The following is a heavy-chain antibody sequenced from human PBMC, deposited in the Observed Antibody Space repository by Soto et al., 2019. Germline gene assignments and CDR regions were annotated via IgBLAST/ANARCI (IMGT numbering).Heavy chain of an antibody. CDR2: VYNSGST. CDR3: ARYRREAVAGYTLDN. Sequence: SETLSLTCTVSGGSISSNYWTWIRQPPGKGLEWIGYVYNSGSTNYNPSLTSRVTISEDTSKSQFSLKVNSMTAADTAVYYCARYRREAVAGYTLDNWGQGILVTGSS. V-gene: IGHV4-59*01. CDR1: GGSISSNY. D-gene: IGHD6-13*01. J-gene: IGHJ4*02.